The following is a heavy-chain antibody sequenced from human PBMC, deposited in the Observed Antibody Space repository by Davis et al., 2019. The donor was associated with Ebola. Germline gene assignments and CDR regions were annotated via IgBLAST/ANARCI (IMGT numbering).Heavy chain of an antibody. J-gene: IGHJ4*02. CDR2: IWYDGSNN. Sequence: GGSLRLSCAASGFTFSSYGMHWVRQAPGKGLEWVAVIWYDGSNNYYAASVKGRFTTSRDNSKNTLYLQMNSLSAEETAVYYCARARAGGYSSSRYGSDYWGQGTLVTVSS. V-gene: IGHV3-33*01. D-gene: IGHD6-13*01. CDR3: ARARAGGYSSSRYGSDY. CDR1: GFTFSSYG.